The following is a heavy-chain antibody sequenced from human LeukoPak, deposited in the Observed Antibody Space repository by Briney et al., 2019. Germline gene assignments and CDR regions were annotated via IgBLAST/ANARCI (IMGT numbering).Heavy chain of an antibody. D-gene: IGHD5-24*01. J-gene: IGHJ4*02. Sequence: PGRSLRLSCAASGFTFDDYAMHRVRQAPGKGLEWVSGISWNSGSIGYADSVKGRFTISRDNAKNSLYLQMNSLRAEDTALYYCAKTNGGDGYTPWWFDYWGQGTLVTVSS. CDR3: AKTNGGDGYTPWWFDY. CDR1: GFTFDDYA. V-gene: IGHV3-9*01. CDR2: ISWNSGSI.